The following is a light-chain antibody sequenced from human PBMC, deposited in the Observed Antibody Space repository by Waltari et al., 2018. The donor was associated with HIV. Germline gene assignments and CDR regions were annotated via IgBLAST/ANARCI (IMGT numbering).Light chain of an antibody. Sequence: EIVLTQSPGILSLSPGERATLSCRASQSVSSNYLAWYQQKPGRAPRLLIFDASTRASGIPDRFSGSGSGTDFTLTISRLEPEDFAVYYCQQYGNSPLYTFGQGTKLEIK. CDR1: QSVSSNY. V-gene: IGKV3-20*01. CDR2: DAS. J-gene: IGKJ2*01. CDR3: QQYGNSPLYT.